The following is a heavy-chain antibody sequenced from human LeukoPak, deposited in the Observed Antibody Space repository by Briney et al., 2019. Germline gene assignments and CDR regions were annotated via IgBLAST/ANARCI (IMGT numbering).Heavy chain of an antibody. V-gene: IGHV1-3*01. J-gene: IGHJ2*01. Sequence: GASVKVSCKASGYTFTSYAMHWVRQAPGQRLEWMGWINAGNGNTKYSQKFQGRVTITRDTSASTAYMELSSLRSEDTAVYYCARVEQQLGNWYFDLWGRGTLVTVSS. CDR1: GYTFTSYA. D-gene: IGHD6-13*01. CDR2: INAGNGNT. CDR3: ARVEQQLGNWYFDL.